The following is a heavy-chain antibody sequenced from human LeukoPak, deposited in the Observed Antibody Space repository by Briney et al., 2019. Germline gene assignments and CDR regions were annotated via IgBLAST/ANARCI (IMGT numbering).Heavy chain of an antibody. Sequence: QPSQTLSLTCTVSGGSISSGGYYWSWIRQHPGKGLEWIGYIYYSGSTYYNPSLKSRVTISVDTSKNQFSLKLSSVTAADTAVYYCARARDCSSTSCYFYYYYGMDVWDQGTTVTVSS. D-gene: IGHD2-2*01. V-gene: IGHV4-31*03. CDR3: ARARDCSSTSCYFYYYYGMDV. CDR1: GGSISSGGYY. CDR2: IYYSGST. J-gene: IGHJ6*02.